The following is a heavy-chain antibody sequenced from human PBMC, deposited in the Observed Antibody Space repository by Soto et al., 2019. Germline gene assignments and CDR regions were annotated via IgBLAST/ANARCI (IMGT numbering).Heavy chain of an antibody. CDR1: GYTFTSYD. CDR2: MNPNSGNT. D-gene: IGHD3-3*01. CDR3: ARGGSYYDFWSCYSPAYGMDV. Sequence: QVQLVQSGAEVKKPGASVKGSCKASGYTFTSYDINWVRQATGQGLEWMGWMNPNSGNTGYAQKLQGRVIMSGNTSISTAYMELSSLRSEDTAVYYCARGGSYYDFWSCYSPAYGMDVWGQGTTVTVSS. J-gene: IGHJ6*02. V-gene: IGHV1-8*01.